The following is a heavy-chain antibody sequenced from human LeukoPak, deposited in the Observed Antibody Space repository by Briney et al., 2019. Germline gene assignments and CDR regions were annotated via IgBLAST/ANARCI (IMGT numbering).Heavy chain of an antibody. Sequence: GGSLRLFCSASGFTFRSYSLNLVRQAPGKGLELVSSISSSSSYIYYADSVKGRFTISRDNAKNSLYLQMNSLRAEDTAVYYCARDEFQMATISAAYWGQGTLVTVSS. J-gene: IGHJ4*02. D-gene: IGHD5-12*01. CDR1: GFTFRSYS. CDR2: ISSSSSYI. CDR3: ARDEFQMATISAAY. V-gene: IGHV3-21*01.